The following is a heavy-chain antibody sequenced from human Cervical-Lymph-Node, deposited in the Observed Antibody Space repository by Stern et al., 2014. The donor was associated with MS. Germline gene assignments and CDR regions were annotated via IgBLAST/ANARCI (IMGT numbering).Heavy chain of an antibody. D-gene: IGHD6-6*01. V-gene: IGHV1-2*02. CDR1: GYIFTAYY. CDR2: INPHRGGT. J-gene: IGHJ5*02. Sequence: VQLVESGAEVEKPGASVKVSCKASGYIFTAYYLHWVRQAPGQGLEWMGRINPHRGGTSYAQSFQGRVTLTRDTSITTAYMDLSRLTSDDTAVYYCTRALRIADRPSPGGHWFDPWGQGTLVIVSS. CDR3: TRALRIADRPSPGGHWFDP.